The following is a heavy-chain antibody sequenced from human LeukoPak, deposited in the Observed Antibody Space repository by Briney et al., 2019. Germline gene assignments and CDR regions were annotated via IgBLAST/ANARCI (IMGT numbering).Heavy chain of an antibody. V-gene: IGHV4-39*01. CDR1: GGSISSSSYY. CDR2: IYYSGST. J-gene: IGHJ4*02. Sequence: PSETLSLTCTVSGGSISSSSYYWGWIRQPPGKWLEWIGSIYYSGSTYYNPSLKSRVTISVDTSKNQFSLKLSSVTAADTAVYYCARQGWEVRSDWGQGTLVTVSS. CDR3: ARQGWEVRSD. D-gene: IGHD1-26*01.